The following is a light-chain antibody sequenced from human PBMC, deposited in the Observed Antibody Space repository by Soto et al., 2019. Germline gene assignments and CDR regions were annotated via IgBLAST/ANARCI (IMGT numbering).Light chain of an antibody. V-gene: IGKV1-5*01. J-gene: IGKJ5*01. CDR3: QQLGNYSGGGAEIT. CDR1: QSISTW. Sequence: DIQMTQSPSTLSASVGDRVTITCRASQSISTWLAWYQQRPGRAPKLLVYDASNLQSGVPSRFSGDGSGTEFTLTNSSLQPDDFATYYFQQLGNYSGGGAEITFGQGTRLEIK. CDR2: DAS.